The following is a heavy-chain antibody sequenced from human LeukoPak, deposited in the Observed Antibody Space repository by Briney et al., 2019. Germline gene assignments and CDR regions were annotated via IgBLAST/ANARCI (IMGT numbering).Heavy chain of an antibody. V-gene: IGHV3-9*01. CDR3: ASGYSYGWFFDY. J-gene: IGHJ4*02. Sequence: GRSLRLSCAASGFTFDDYAMHWVRQAPGKGLEWVSGISWNSGSIGYADSVKGRFTISRDNAKNSLYLQMNSLRAEDTAVYYCASGYSYGWFFDYWGQGTLVTVSS. D-gene: IGHD5-18*01. CDR1: GFTFDDYA. CDR2: ISWNSGSI.